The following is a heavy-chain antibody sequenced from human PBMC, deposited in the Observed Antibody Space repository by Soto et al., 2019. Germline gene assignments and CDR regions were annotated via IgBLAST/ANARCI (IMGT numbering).Heavy chain of an antibody. V-gene: IGHV3-21*01. D-gene: IGHD3-16*01. CDR2: ISSSSSYI. CDR3: ARDWGGEGTFDY. J-gene: IGHJ4*02. CDR1: GFSFSSYS. Sequence: EVQLVESGRGLVKPGGSLRLSCAASGFSFSSYSMNWVRQAPGKGLEWVSSISSSSSYIYYADSVKGRFTISRDNAKNSLYLQMNSLRAEDTAVYYCARDWGGEGTFDYWGQGTLVTVSS.